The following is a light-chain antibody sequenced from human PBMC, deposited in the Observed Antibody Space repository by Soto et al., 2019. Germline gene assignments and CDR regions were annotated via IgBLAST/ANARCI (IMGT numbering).Light chain of an antibody. CDR1: QSIVRSY. J-gene: IGKJ2*01. CDR2: GAS. Sequence: EIVLTQSPGTLSLSPGERATLSCRASQSIVRSYLAWYQQKPGQTPRLLIYGASTRATGIPDRFSGSGSGTDFTLTISRLEPEDFAVYYCQQYGSSPYTFGQGTKV. CDR3: QQYGSSPYT. V-gene: IGKV3-20*01.